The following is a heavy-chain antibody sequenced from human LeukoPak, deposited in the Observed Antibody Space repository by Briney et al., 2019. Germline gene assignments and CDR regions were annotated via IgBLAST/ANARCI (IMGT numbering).Heavy chain of an antibody. CDR2: INPSGGST. CDR3: ARDTGNSSNFGGPPHQYMDV. CDR1: GYTFTSYY. D-gene: IGHD6-19*01. Sequence: GASVKVSCKASGYTFTSYYMHWVRQAPGQGLEWMGIINPSGGSTSYAQKFQGRVTMTRDMSTSTVYMELSSLRSEDTAVYYCARDTGNSSNFGGPPHQYMDVWGKGTTVTISS. J-gene: IGHJ6*03. V-gene: IGHV1-46*01.